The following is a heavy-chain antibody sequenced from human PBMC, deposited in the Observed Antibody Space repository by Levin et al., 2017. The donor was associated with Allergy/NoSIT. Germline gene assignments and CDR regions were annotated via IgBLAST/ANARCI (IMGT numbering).Heavy chain of an antibody. CDR2: IKSKTDGGTT. Sequence: GGSLRLSCAASGFTFSNAWMSWVRQAPGKGLEWVGRIKSKTDGGTTDYAAPVKGRFTISRDDSKNTLYLQMNSLKTEDTAVYYCTTVSSSSWYPQTAQEYFQHWGQGTLVTVSS. CDR3: TTVSSSSWYPQTAQEYFQH. V-gene: IGHV3-15*01. J-gene: IGHJ1*01. CDR1: GFTFSNAW. D-gene: IGHD6-13*01.